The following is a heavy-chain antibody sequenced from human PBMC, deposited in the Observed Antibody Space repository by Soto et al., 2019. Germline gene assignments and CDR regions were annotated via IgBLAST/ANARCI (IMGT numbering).Heavy chain of an antibody. V-gene: IGHV4-34*01. CDR2: INHSGST. CDR3: AREEWELREDAFDI. J-gene: IGHJ3*02. Sequence: QVQLQQWGAGLLKPSETLSLTCAVYGGSFSGYYWSWIRQPPGKGLEWIGEINHSGSTNYNPSLKSRVTISVDTSKNQFSLKLSSVTAADTAVYYCAREEWELREDAFDIWGQGPMVTVSS. CDR1: GGSFSGYY. D-gene: IGHD1-26*01.